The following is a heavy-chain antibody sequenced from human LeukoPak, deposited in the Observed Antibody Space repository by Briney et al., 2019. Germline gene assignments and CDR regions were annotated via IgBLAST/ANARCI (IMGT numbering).Heavy chain of an antibody. CDR3: ARVHYGSGSLYYYYYYMDV. V-gene: IGHV4-30-4*01. D-gene: IGHD3-10*01. J-gene: IGHJ6*03. Sequence: KASETLSLTCTVSGGSISSDDYYWTRIRQPPAKGVEWIEYICYNGRTYYNPSLKSRVTISVDTSKNQFSLKLSSVTAADTAVYYCARVHYGSGSLYYYYYYMDVWGKGTTVTVSS. CDR1: GGSISSDDYY. CDR2: ICYNGRT.